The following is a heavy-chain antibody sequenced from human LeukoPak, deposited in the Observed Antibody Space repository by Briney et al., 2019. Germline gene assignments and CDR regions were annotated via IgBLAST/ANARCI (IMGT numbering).Heavy chain of an antibody. D-gene: IGHD3-10*01. CDR3: ASGPRNYYCSGSYHY. CDR2: IYYGGNT. V-gene: IGHV4-61*08. J-gene: IGHJ4*02. CDR1: GGSFNSDDYY. Sequence: SETLSLTCGVSGGSFNSDDYYWNWIRQPPGRGLEWIGYIYYGGNTNYNPSLRSRVTISMDTSKNQFSLKVNSVTAADTAVYFCASGPRNYYCSGSYHYWGQGTLVTVSS.